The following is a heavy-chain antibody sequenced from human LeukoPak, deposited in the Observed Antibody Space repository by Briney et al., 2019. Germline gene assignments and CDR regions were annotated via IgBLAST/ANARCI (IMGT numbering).Heavy chain of an antibody. J-gene: IGHJ4*02. Sequence: GGSLRLSCAASGFTVSSNYMSWVRQAPGKGLEWVSVIYSGGSTYYADSVKGRFTISRDNSKNTLYLQMNSLRAEDAAVYYCARAWQRYFDYWGQGTLVTVSS. V-gene: IGHV3-66*02. CDR1: GFTVSSNY. D-gene: IGHD5-24*01. CDR2: IYSGGST. CDR3: ARAWQRYFDY.